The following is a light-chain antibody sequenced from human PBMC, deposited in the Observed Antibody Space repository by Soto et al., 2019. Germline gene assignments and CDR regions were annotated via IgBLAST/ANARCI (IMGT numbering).Light chain of an antibody. CDR3: QQRSNWPGIT. Sequence: IVLTQSPGTLSLSPGERATLSCMARQSVNSIYLARYQQNPGQAPRLLIYDASNRATGIPARFSGRGSGTDFTLTISSLEPEDFAVYYCQQRSNWPGITFGQGTRLENK. CDR1: QSVNSIY. V-gene: IGKV3-11*01. CDR2: DAS. J-gene: IGKJ5*01.